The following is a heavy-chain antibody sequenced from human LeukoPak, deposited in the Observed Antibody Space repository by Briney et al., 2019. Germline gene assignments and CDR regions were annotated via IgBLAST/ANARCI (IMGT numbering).Heavy chain of an antibody. Sequence: ASVKVSCKASGYTFTSYGISWVRQAPGQGLEWMGWISAYNGNTNYAQKLQGRVAMTTDTSTSTAYMELRSLRSDDTAVYYCARLGIAAAENYFDYWGQGTLVTVSS. CDR1: GYTFTSYG. V-gene: IGHV1-18*04. CDR2: ISAYNGNT. J-gene: IGHJ4*02. CDR3: ARLGIAAAENYFDY. D-gene: IGHD6-13*01.